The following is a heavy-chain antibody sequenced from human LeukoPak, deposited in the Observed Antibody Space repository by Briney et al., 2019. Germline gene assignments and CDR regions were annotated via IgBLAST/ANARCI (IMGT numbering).Heavy chain of an antibody. CDR1: GGSFSGYY. D-gene: IGHD6-19*01. J-gene: IGHJ5*02. V-gene: IGHV4-34*01. Sequence: PSETLSLTCAAYGGSFSGYYWSWIRQPPGKGLEWIGEINHSGSTNYNPSLKSRVTISVDTSKNQFSLKLSSVTAADTAVYYCARGRQWLVNWRWFDPWGQGTLVTVSS. CDR2: INHSGST. CDR3: ARGRQWLVNWRWFDP.